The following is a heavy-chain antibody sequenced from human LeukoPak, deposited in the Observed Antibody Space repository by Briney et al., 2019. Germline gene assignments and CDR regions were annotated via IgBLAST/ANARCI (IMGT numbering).Heavy chain of an antibody. CDR1: GGSLSGYY. CDR3: ARELWDNRGGFDV. Sequence: SETLSLTCAVSGGSLSGYYWSWIRQSPGNGLEWIGEIQQSGGTNYNPSVESRVTLSVDTSKDQFSLKLSSVTAADTAVYYCARELWDNRGGFDVWGQGTTVTVSS. D-gene: IGHD1-26*01. CDR2: IQQSGGT. J-gene: IGHJ3*01. V-gene: IGHV4-34*01.